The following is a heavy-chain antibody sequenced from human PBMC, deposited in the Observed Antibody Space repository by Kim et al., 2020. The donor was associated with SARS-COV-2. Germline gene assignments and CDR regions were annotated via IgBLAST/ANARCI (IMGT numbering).Heavy chain of an antibody. D-gene: IGHD6-19*01. CDR2: IYHSGST. CDR1: GYSISSGYY. Sequence: SETLSLTCTVSGYSISSGYYWGWIRQPPGKGLEWIGSIYHSGSTYYNPSLKSRVTISVDTSKNQFSLKLSSVTAADTAVYYCAAATIAVAGYYFDYWGQG. V-gene: IGHV4-38-2*02. CDR3: AAATIAVAGYYFDY. J-gene: IGHJ4*02.